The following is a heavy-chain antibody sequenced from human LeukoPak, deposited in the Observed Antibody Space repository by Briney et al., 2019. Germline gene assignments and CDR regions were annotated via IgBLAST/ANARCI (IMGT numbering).Heavy chain of an antibody. J-gene: IGHJ5*02. CDR3: AKDRDTTRGFRGFDP. D-gene: IGHD5-18*01. V-gene: IGHV3-30*02. CDR2: IRYDGSNK. CDR1: GFTFSSYG. Sequence: GGSLRLSCAASGFTFSSYGMHWVRQAPGKGLEWVAFIRYDGSNKYYADSVKGRFTISRDNSKNTLYLQMNSMRAEDTAVYYCAKDRDTTRGFRGFDPWGQGTLVTVSS.